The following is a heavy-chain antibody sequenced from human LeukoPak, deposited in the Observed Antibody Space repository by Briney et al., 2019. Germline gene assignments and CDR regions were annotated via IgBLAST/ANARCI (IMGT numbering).Heavy chain of an antibody. V-gene: IGHV3-7*03. CDR2: IKQDGSEK. J-gene: IGHJ4*02. CDR1: GFTFSSYW. D-gene: IGHD1-26*01. Sequence: PGGSLRLSCAASGFTFSSYWMSWVRQAPGKGLEWVANIKQDGSEKYYVDSVKGRFTISRDNAKNPLYLQMNSLRAEDTAVYYCARVTVGATYYFDYWGQGTLVTVSS. CDR3: ARVTVGATYYFDY.